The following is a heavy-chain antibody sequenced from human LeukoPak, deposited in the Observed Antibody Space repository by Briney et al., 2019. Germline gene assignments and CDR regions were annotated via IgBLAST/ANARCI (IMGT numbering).Heavy chain of an antibody. J-gene: IGHJ6*03. CDR2: IIPIFGTA. V-gene: IGHV1-69*13. CDR1: GGTFSSYA. D-gene: IGHD5-18*01. Sequence: SVKVSCKASGGTFSSYAISWARQAPGQGLERMGGIIPIFGTANYAQKFQGRVTITADESTSTAYMELSSLRSEDTAVYYCAAVDTAMSYYYYMDVWGKGTTVTVSS. CDR3: AAVDTAMSYYYYMDV.